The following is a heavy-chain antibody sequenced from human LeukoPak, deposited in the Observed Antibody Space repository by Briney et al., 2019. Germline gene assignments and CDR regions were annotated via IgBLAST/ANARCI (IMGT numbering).Heavy chain of an antibody. Sequence: PGGALRLSCAASGFTFSSYWMHWVRQAPGKGVVGVSRINSEGSSTSYADSVQGRFTISRDNAKNSLYLQMPSLRAEDTAVYYCARGDILITFGGITDWGQGTLVTVSS. D-gene: IGHD3-16*01. CDR2: INSEGSST. CDR1: GFTFSSYW. J-gene: IGHJ4*02. CDR3: ARGDILITFGGITD. V-gene: IGHV3-74*01.